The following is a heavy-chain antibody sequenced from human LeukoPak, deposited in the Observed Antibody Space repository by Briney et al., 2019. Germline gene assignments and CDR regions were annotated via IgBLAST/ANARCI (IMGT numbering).Heavy chain of an antibody. CDR2: IKADGSGT. Sequence: GGALRLSCAASGFTIGPYAMYWVRQGPGRGLEWVSVIKADGSGTLYADSVRGRFTTSRDNSKNSLYLQMNSLTSEDTALYYCATWAFYHNLDVWGQGTTVIVSS. CDR1: GFTIGPYA. CDR3: ATWAFYHNLDV. D-gene: IGHD2/OR15-2a*01. V-gene: IGHV3-43*02. J-gene: IGHJ6*02.